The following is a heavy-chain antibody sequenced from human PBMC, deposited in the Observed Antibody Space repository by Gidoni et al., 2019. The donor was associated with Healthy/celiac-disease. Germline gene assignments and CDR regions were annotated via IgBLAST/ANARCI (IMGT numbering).Heavy chain of an antibody. CDR3: ATSRVKYYDFWSGYPYNWFDP. V-gene: IGHV4-39*01. CDR2: IYYSGGT. CDR1: GVSISSSSYY. Sequence: QLQLQESVPGLVKPSETLSLTCTFSGVSISSSSYYWGWILQPPGKGLEWIGSIYYSGGTYYNPSLKSRVTISVDTSKNQFSLKLSSVTAADTAVYYCATSRVKYYDFWSGYPYNWFDPWGQGTLVTVSS. D-gene: IGHD3-3*01. J-gene: IGHJ5*02.